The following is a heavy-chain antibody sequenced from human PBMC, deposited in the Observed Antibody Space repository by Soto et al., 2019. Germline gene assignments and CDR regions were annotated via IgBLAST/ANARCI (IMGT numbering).Heavy chain of an antibody. Sequence: QVQLVQSGAEVKKPGASVKVSCKASGYTFTASYMHWVRQAPGQGLEWMGIIDPSGGSTSYSQKFPGRVTMTRDTSTSTVYMELNSLRSEDTAVFYCARDSGHYYRSDAFDKWGQGTMVPVSS. V-gene: IGHV1-46*01. CDR3: ARDSGHYYRSDAFDK. J-gene: IGHJ3*02. CDR2: IDPSGGST. D-gene: IGHD1-26*01. CDR1: GYTFTASY.